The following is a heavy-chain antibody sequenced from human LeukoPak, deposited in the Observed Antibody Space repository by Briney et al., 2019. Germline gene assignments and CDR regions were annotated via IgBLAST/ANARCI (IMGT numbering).Heavy chain of an antibody. CDR1: GGSFSGYY. V-gene: IGHV4-34*01. Sequence: SETLSLTCAVYGGSFSGYYWSWIRQPPGKGLEWIGEINHSGSTNYNPSLKSRVTISVDTSKNQFSLKLSSVTAADTAVYYCARRRGYCSSTSCLSCFDYWGQGTLVTVSS. CDR2: INHSGST. CDR3: ARRRGYCSSTSCLSCFDY. D-gene: IGHD2-2*01. J-gene: IGHJ4*02.